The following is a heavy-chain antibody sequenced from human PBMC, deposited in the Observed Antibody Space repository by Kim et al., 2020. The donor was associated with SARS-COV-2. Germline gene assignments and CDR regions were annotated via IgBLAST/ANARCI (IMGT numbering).Heavy chain of an antibody. J-gene: IGHJ4*02. Sequence: YAQKLQGRVTMTTDTSTSTAYMELRSLRSDDTAVYYCAIAVAGIHYFDYWGQGTLVTVSS. D-gene: IGHD6-19*01. CDR3: AIAVAGIHYFDY. V-gene: IGHV1-18*01.